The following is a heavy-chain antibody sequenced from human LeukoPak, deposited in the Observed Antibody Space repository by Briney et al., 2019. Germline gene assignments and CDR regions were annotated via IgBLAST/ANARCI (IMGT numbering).Heavy chain of an antibody. D-gene: IGHD3-3*01. CDR1: GGSFSGYY. J-gene: IGHJ2*01. CDR2: INHSGST. V-gene: IGHV4-34*01. Sequence: SETLSLTCAVYGGSFSGYYWSWIRQPPGKGLEWIGEINHSGSTNYNPSLKSRVTVSVDTSKNQFSLKLSSVTAADTAVYYCARRLFGVVTSNWYFDLWGRGTLVTVSS. CDR3: ARRLFGVVTSNWYFDL.